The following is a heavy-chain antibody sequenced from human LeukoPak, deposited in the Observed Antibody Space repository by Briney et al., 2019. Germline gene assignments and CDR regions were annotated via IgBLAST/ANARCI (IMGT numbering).Heavy chain of an antibody. CDR3: ARDSAYSSSSSGFDY. V-gene: IGHV4-61*02. J-gene: IGHJ4*02. CDR1: GGSISSGSYY. CDR2: IYTSGST. D-gene: IGHD6-6*01. Sequence: KPSETLSLTCTVSGGSISSGSYYWSWIRQPAGKGLEWIGRIYTSGSTNYNPSLKSRVTISVDTSKNQFSLKLSSVTAADTAVYYCARDSAYSSSSSGFDYWGQGTLVTVSA.